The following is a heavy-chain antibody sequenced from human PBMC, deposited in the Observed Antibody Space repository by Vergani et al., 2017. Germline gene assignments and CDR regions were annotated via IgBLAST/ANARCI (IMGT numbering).Heavy chain of an antibody. V-gene: IGHV7-4-1*02. CDR2: INTNTGNP. CDR3: ARLRSAVVRGVQGATYYYYGLDV. CDR1: GYSVTNYA. J-gene: IGHJ6*02. Sequence: QVQLVQSGSELKKPGASVKISCKTSGYSVTNYAINWLRQAPGQGLEWMGKINTNTGNPTYAQGFTGRFVFSLDRPASAANLQISGLKTEDTAVYFCARLRSAVVRGVQGATYYYYGLDVWGQGTTVNVSS. D-gene: IGHD3-10*01.